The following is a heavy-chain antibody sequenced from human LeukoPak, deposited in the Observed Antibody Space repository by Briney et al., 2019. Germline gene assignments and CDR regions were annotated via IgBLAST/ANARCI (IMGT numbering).Heavy chain of an antibody. J-gene: IGHJ4*02. CDR1: GGSISSSSYY. CDR3: ARLNGSYDSSGYYSDY. CDR2: LDDSGST. D-gene: IGHD3-22*01. Sequence: SETLSLTCTVSGGSISSSSYYWVWIRQPPGKGLEWIRSLDDSGSTYYNPSLKSRVTISVDTSKTQFSLKLSSVTAADTAVYYCARLNGSYDSSGYYSDYWGQGTLVTVSS. V-gene: IGHV4-39*01.